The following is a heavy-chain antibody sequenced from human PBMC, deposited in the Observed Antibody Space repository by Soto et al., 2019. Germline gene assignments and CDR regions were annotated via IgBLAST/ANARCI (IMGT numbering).Heavy chain of an antibody. CDR1: GFTFSSYA. CDR3: ANDGGDIVGTIDPVLGC. CDR2: ISGSGGST. Sequence: GGSPRSSFAASGFTFSSYAMSWVRQAPGKVLELVSAISGSGGSTYYAYSVKGRFTISRDNAKNTLYLQMNSLRAEDTDVYYCANDGGDIVGTIDPVLGCWGHRTLVTVSS. J-gene: IGHJ4*01. V-gene: IGHV3-23*01. D-gene: IGHD5-12*01.